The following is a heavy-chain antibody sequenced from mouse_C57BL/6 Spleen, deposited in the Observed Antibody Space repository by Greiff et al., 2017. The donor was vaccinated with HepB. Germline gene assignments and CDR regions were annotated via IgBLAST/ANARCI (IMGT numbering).Heavy chain of an antibody. CDR2: IYPGNSDT. CDR1: GYTFTSYW. Sequence: EVQLQQSGTVLARPGASVKMSCKTSGYTFTSYWMHWVKQRPGQGLEWIGAIYPGNSDTSYNQKFKGKAKLTAVTSASTAYMELSSLTNEDSAVYYCTRGTLSWDRFDYWGQGTTLTVSS. CDR3: TRGTLSWDRFDY. V-gene: IGHV1-5*01. D-gene: IGHD4-1*01. J-gene: IGHJ2*01.